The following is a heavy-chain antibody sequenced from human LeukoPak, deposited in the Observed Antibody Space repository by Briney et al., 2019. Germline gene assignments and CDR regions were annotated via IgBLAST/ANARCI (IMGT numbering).Heavy chain of an antibody. D-gene: IGHD2-2*01. J-gene: IGHJ5*02. V-gene: IGHV3-11*04. CDR1: GFTFSDYY. Sequence: GGSLRLSCAASGFTFSDYYMSWIRQAPGKGLEWVSYISSSGSTIYYAGSVKGRFTISRDNAKNSLYLQMNSLRAEDTAVYYCARVYCSSTSCYPGGWFDPWGRGTLVTVSS. CDR3: ARVYCSSTSCYPGGWFDP. CDR2: ISSSGSTI.